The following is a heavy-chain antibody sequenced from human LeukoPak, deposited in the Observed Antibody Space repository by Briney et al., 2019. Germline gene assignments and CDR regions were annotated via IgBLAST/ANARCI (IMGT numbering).Heavy chain of an antibody. D-gene: IGHD2-2*01. CDR2: INHSGST. CDR1: GGSFSGYY. V-gene: IGHV4-34*01. CDR3: ARGVVPAEYYFDY. J-gene: IGHJ4*02. Sequence: PSETLSLTCAVYGGSFSGYYWSWIRQPPGKGLEWIGEINHSGSTNYNPSLKSRVTISVDTSKNQFSLKLSSVTAADTAVYYCARGVVPAEYYFDYWGQGTLVTVSS.